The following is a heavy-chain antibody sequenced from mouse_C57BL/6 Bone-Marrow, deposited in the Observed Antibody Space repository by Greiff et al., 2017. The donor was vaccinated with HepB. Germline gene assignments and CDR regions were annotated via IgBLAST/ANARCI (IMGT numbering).Heavy chain of an antibody. CDR2: ISDGGSYT. V-gene: IGHV5-4*01. Sequence: EVQRVESGGGLVKPGGSLKLSCAASGFTFSSYAMSWVRQTPEKRLEWVATISDGGSYTYYPDNVKGRFTISRDNAKNNLYLQMSHLKSEDTAMYYSATPYYGSSYFDYWGQGTTLTVSS. D-gene: IGHD1-1*01. CDR3: ATPYYGSSYFDY. J-gene: IGHJ2*01. CDR1: GFTFSSYA.